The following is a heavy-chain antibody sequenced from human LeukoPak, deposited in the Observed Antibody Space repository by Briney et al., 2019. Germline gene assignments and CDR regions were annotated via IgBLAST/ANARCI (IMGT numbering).Heavy chain of an antibody. Sequence: GGSLRLSCVASGFTFSGFSLNWVRQAPGKGLEWISYIGSAIYYADSVKGRFTISRDNAKNSLYLQMNSLRAEDTAVYYCARDHAYAFDIWGQGTLVTVSS. CDR1: GFTFSGFS. J-gene: IGHJ3*02. D-gene: IGHD2-2*01. CDR2: IGSAI. V-gene: IGHV3-48*01. CDR3: ARDHAYAFDI.